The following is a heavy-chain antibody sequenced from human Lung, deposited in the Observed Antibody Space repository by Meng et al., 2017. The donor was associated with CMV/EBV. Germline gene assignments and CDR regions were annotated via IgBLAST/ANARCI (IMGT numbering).Heavy chain of an antibody. CDR3: AREVVGSGSAVDY. V-gene: IGHV4-39*06. CDR2: IYFTGTS. J-gene: IGHJ4*02. D-gene: IGHD3-10*01. CDR1: TASFNDINFC. Sequence: SXTXSLXCTVSTASFNDINFCWGWIRPPPGKGLEWIGNIYFTGTSYYNPSLKSLVILTVNTSKKQFPLMLKSVTAADAAVYYCAREVVGSGSAVDYWSQGXLVTVSS.